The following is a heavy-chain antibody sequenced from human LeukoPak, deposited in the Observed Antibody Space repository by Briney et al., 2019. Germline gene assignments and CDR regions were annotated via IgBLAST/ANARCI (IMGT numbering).Heavy chain of an antibody. Sequence: PGGSLRLSCAASGFTLSTYSMNWVRQVPGKGLEWVSYISSTSSTIYYADSVKGRFTISRDNAKNSLYLQMNSLRAEDTAVYYCATDLNWETYWGQGTLVSVSS. D-gene: IGHD7-27*01. V-gene: IGHV3-48*01. CDR2: ISSTSSTI. CDR3: ATDLNWETY. CDR1: GFTLSTYS. J-gene: IGHJ4*02.